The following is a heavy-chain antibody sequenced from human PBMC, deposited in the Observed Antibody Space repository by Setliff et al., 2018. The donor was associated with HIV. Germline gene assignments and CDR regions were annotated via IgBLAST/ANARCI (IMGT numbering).Heavy chain of an antibody. Sequence: SETLSLTCAVYGGSFSGYYWSWIRQAPGKGLEWIGEINHSGSTNYNPSLKSRVTISVDTSKNQFSLKLSSVTAADTAVYYCESVYYGSGSDDSDYWGQGTLVTVSS. J-gene: IGHJ4*02. V-gene: IGHV4-34*01. CDR1: GGSFSGYY. CDR3: ESVYYGSGSDDSDY. CDR2: INHSGST. D-gene: IGHD3-10*01.